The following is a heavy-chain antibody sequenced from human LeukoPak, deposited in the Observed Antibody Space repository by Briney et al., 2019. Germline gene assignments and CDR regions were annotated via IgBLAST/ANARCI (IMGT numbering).Heavy chain of an antibody. Sequence: SETLSLTCTASGGSISSSDYYWIWIRQPPGKGLEWIGYIHYSGRTYYNASLKSRITISVDTSKNQFSLKLSSVTAADTAVYYCARYYDFWSGYHYFDYWGQGTLVTVSS. CDR2: IHYSGRT. V-gene: IGHV4-30-4*08. CDR1: GGSISSSDYY. D-gene: IGHD3-3*01. CDR3: ARYYDFWSGYHYFDY. J-gene: IGHJ4*02.